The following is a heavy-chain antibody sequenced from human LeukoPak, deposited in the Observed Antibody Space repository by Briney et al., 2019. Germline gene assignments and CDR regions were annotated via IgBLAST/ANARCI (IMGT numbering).Heavy chain of an antibody. CDR3: ARAWSSSWYGHYYYGMNV. J-gene: IGHJ6*02. D-gene: IGHD6-13*01. CDR2: IYYSGST. V-gene: IGHV4-59*01. Sequence: PSETLSLTCTVSGGSISSYYWSWIRQPPGKGLEWIGYIYYSGSTNYNPSLKSRVTISVDTSKNQFSLKLSSVTAADTAVYYCARAWSSSWYGHYYYGMNVWGQGTTVTVSS. CDR1: GGSISSYY.